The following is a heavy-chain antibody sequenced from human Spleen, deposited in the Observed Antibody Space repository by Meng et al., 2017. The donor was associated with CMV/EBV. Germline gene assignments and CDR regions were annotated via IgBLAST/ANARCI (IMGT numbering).Heavy chain of an antibody. CDR1: GFSLSTSGVG. CDR2: IYWDDDK. J-gene: IGHJ4*02. V-gene: IGHV2-5*02. D-gene: IGHD3-22*01. Sequence: FSGFSLSTSGVGVGWIRQPPGKALEWLALIYWDDDKRYSPSLKSRITITKDTSKNQVVLTMTNMDPVDTATYYCVRGGRGRIVVVLDYWGQGTLVTVSS. CDR3: VRGGRGRIVVVLDY.